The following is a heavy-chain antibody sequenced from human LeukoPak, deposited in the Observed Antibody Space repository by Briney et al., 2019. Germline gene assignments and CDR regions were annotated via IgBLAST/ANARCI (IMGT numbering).Heavy chain of an antibody. CDR3: ARETYGDHFDY. J-gene: IGHJ4*02. CDR2: INSDGSST. CDR1: GFTFSSYS. Sequence: GGSLRLSCAASGFTFSSYSMNWVRQAPGKGLVWVSRINSDGSSTSYADSVKGRFTISRDNAKNTLYLQMNSLRAEDTAVYYCARETYGDHFDYWGQGTLVTVSS. D-gene: IGHD4-17*01. V-gene: IGHV3-74*01.